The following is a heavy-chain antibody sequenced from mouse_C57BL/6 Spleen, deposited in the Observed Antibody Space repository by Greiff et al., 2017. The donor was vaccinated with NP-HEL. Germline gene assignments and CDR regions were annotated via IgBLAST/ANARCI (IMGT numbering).Heavy chain of an antibody. J-gene: IGHJ4*01. V-gene: IGHV1-61*01. D-gene: IGHD2-12*01. Sequence: QVQLQQPGAELVRPGSSVKLSCKASGYTFTSYWMDWVKQRPGQGLEWIGNIYPSDSETHYNQKFKDKATLTVDKSSSTAYMQLSSLTSEDSAVYYCARCGNDRNAMDYWGQGTSVTVSS. CDR2: IYPSDSET. CDR3: ARCGNDRNAMDY. CDR1: GYTFTSYW.